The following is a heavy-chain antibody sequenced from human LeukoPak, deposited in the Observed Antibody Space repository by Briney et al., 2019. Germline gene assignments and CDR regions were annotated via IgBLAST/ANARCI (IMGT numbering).Heavy chain of an antibody. V-gene: IGHV4-34*01. CDR2: INHSGST. J-gene: IGHJ5*02. Sequence: SETLSLTCAVYGGSFSGYYWSWIRQPPGKGLEWIGEINHSGSTNYNSSLKSRVTISVDTSKNQFSLKLSSVTAADTAVYYCARHRAYSRRLYPWGQGTLVTVSS. D-gene: IGHD6-13*01. CDR1: GGSFSGYY. CDR3: ARHRAYSRRLYP.